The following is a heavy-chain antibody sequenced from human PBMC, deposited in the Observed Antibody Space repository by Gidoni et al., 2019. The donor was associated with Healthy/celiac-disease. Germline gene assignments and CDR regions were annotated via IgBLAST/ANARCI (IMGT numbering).Heavy chain of an antibody. Sequence: EVHLVESGGCLFKPGASLRLSCSASGFPFSRYSINLVRRAPGKGQEWVSSISSSSSYIDYADSVKGRFTISRDNAKNSLYLQMNSLRAEDTAGYYCAREHLDWSGYYLSRQYYYYGMDVWGQGTTVTVSS. J-gene: IGHJ6*02. CDR1: GFPFSRYS. D-gene: IGHD3-3*01. CDR2: ISSSSSYI. CDR3: AREHLDWSGYYLSRQYYYYGMDV. V-gene: IGHV3-21*01.